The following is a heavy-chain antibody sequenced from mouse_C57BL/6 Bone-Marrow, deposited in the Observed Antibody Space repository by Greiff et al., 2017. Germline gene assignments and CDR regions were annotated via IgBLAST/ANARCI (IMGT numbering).Heavy chain of an antibody. D-gene: IGHD1-1*01. CDR2: IRNKANNHAT. Sequence: DVMLVESGGGLVQPGGSMKLSCAASGFTFSDAWMDWVRQSPEKGLEWVAEIRNKANNHATYYAESVKGRFTISRDDSKSSVYLQMNSLRAEDTGIYYCTFITTGRGAMDYWGQGTSVTVSS. J-gene: IGHJ4*01. CDR1: GFTFSDAW. V-gene: IGHV6-6*01. CDR3: TFITTGRGAMDY.